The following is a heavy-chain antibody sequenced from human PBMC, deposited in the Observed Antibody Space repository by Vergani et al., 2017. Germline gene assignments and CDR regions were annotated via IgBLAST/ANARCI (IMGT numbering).Heavy chain of an antibody. D-gene: IGHD3-16*01. Sequence: QVQLVQSGAEVKKPGSSVKVSCKASGGTFSSYTISWVRQAPGQGLEWMGRIIPILGIANYAQKFQGRVPITADKSTSTAYMELSSLRSEDTAVYYWARENLGGDRGVYAFDIWGQGTMVTVSS. V-gene: IGHV1-69*08. CDR1: GGTFSSYT. J-gene: IGHJ3*02. CDR2: IIPILGIA. CDR3: ARENLGGDRGVYAFDI.